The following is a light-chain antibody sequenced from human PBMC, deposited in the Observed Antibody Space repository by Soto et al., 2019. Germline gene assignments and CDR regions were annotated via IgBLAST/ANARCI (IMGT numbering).Light chain of an antibody. V-gene: IGKV3-15*01. J-gene: IGKJ2*01. CDR1: QSVSSR. Sequence: EIVMTQSPATLSVSPGERATLSCRAGQSVSSRLAWYQQKPGQAPRLLIYGASIRATGIPARFSGSGSGTELTLTISSLQSEDFAVYYCQQYNDWPPYTFGQGTKVDIK. CDR2: GAS. CDR3: QQYNDWPPYT.